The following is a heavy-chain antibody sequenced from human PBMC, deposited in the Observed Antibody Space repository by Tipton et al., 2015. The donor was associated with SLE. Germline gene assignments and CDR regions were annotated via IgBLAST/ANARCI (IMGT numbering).Heavy chain of an antibody. CDR1: GGSIGTHY. V-gene: IGHV4-4*07. CDR3: ATYSKWELRPHHFDY. J-gene: IGHJ4*02. CDR2: IYAGGTT. Sequence: TLSLTCTVSGGSIGTHYWSWIRQSAVKGLEYIGRIYAGGTTNYHPPLKSRVTMSVDTSSNQFSLKLSSVTAADTALYYCATYSKWELRPHHFDYWGQGTMVTVSS. D-gene: IGHD1-26*01.